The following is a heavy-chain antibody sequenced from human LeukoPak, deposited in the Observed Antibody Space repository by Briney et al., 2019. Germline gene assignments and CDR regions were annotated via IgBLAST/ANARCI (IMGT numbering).Heavy chain of an antibody. D-gene: IGHD6-6*01. CDR3: ARDFGPSTAAWGAFDV. V-gene: IGHV3-7*01. CDR1: GFTFTSYW. J-gene: IGHJ3*01. CDR2: IKDDGSGE. Sequence: GGSLRLSCAAAGFTFTSYWMAWVRQTPGMGLEWVADIKDDGSGEYYVDSVKGRFTISRDNAKKSLYLQMNSLRAEDTAVYYCARDFGPSTAAWGAFDVWAQGTMVNVSS.